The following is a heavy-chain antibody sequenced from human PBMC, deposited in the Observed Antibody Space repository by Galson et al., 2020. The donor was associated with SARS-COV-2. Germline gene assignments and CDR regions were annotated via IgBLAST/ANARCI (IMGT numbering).Heavy chain of an antibody. J-gene: IGHJ5*02. D-gene: IGHD4-17*01. V-gene: IGHV4-39*01. CDR1: GDSISSSTNY. Sequence: SETLSLTCNVYGDSISSSTNYWGWIRQPPGKGLEWIGSIYSSGTTYYNPSLQSRVSISLDTSNNQFSLKLRSVTAADTAIYHCATGYSDIWYPRGLNWLDPWGQGTLVTVSS. CDR2: IYSSGTT. CDR3: ATGYSDIWYPRGLNWLDP.